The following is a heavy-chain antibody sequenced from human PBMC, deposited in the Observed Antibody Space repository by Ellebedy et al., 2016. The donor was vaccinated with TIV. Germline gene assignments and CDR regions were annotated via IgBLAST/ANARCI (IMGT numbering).Heavy chain of an antibody. V-gene: IGHV3-7*03. CDR1: GFTFSSYA. CDR3: ARGNEIPGPEPLDN. CDR2: MKQDGREE. Sequence: GGSLRLSCAASGFTFSSYAMHWVRQAPGKGLEWVANMKQDGREEYYVDSVKGRFIISRDNAKNSLYLQMNSLRVGDTAVYYCARGNEIPGPEPLDNWGQGTLVTVSS. D-gene: IGHD1-14*01. J-gene: IGHJ4*02.